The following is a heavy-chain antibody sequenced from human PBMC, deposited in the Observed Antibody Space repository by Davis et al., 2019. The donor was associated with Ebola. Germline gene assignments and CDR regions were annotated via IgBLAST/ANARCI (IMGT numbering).Heavy chain of an antibody. CDR3: ETSSSSGGDY. CDR1: GFTFSGSA. Sequence: GESLKISCAASGFTFSGSAMHWVRQASGKGLEWVGRIRSKANSYATAYAASVKGRFTISRDDSMNTAYLQMNSLKTEDTAVYYCETSSSSGGDYWGQGTLVTVSS. CDR2: IRSKANSYAT. D-gene: IGHD6-6*01. J-gene: IGHJ4*02. V-gene: IGHV3-73*01.